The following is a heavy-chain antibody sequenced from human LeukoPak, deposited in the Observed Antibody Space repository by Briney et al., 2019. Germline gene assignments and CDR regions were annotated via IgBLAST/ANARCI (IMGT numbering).Heavy chain of an antibody. J-gene: IGHJ4*02. D-gene: IGHD4-11*01. V-gene: IGHV3-30-3*01. Sequence: QSGGSLRLSCAASGFTFSSYAMHWVRQAPGKGLEWVAVISYDGSNKYYADSVKGRFTISRDNSKNTLYLQMNSLRAEDTAVYYCARVVTVTRGFDYWGQGTLVTVSS. CDR3: ARVVTVTRGFDY. CDR1: GFTFSSYA. CDR2: ISYDGSNK.